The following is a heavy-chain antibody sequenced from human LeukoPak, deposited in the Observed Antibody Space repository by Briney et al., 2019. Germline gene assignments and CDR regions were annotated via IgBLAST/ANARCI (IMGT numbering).Heavy chain of an antibody. D-gene: IGHD2-2*01. CDR3: ARHVSLETHTNHLDF. Sequence: SETLSLTCAVYGASFSGYYWSWLRQSPGKGLEWIGEIFHSGSTTYNPSLKSRVTMSIDTSKNQFSLKLSSVTAADTAVYYCARHVSLETHTNHLDFWGQGSLVTVSS. V-gene: IGHV4-34*12. J-gene: IGHJ4*02. CDR1: GASFSGYY. CDR2: IFHSGST.